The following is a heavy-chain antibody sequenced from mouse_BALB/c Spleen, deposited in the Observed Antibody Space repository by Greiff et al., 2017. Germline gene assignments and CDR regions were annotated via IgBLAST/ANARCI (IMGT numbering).Heavy chain of an antibody. CDR2: IWAGGST. V-gene: IGHV2-9*02. Sequence: VQLQQSGPGLVAPSQSLSITCTVSGFSLTSYGVHWVRQPPGKGLEWLGVIWAGGSTNYNSALMSRLSISKDNSKSQVFLKMNSLQTDDTAMYYCARVKYGNYGAMDYWGQGTSVTVSS. CDR1: GFSLTSYG. CDR3: ARVKYGNYGAMDY. D-gene: IGHD2-10*02. J-gene: IGHJ4*01.